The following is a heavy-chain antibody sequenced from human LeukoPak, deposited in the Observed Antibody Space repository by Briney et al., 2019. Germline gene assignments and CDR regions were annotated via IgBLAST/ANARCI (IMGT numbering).Heavy chain of an antibody. CDR3: ARESLPRDCWSGYHQGTGYYYYYYMDV. CDR2: IIPIFGTA. J-gene: IGHJ6*03. Sequence: SVKVSCKASGYTYTSYGISWVRQAPGQGLEWVGGIIPIFGTANYAQKFQGRVTITTDESTSTAYMELSSLRSEDTAVYYCARESLPRDCWSGYHQGTGYYYYYYMDVWGKGTTVTVSS. CDR1: GYTYTSYG. D-gene: IGHD3-3*01. V-gene: IGHV1-69*05.